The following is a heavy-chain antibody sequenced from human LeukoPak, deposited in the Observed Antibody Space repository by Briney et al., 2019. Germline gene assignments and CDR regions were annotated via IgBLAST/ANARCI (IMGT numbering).Heavy chain of an antibody. D-gene: IGHD3-22*01. CDR3: ARDNSHYDSSGGWFDP. J-gene: IGHJ5*02. V-gene: IGHV4-39*07. CDR1: GGSISSSSYY. CDR2: IYYSGST. Sequence: PSETLSLTCTVSGGSISSSSYYWGWIRQPPGKGLECIGSIYYSGSTYYNPSLKSRVTISVDTSKNQFSLKLSSVTAADTAVYYCARDNSHYDSSGGWFDPWGQGTLVTVSS.